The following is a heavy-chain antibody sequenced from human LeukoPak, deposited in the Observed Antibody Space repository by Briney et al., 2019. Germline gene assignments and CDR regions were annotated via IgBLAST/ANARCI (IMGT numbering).Heavy chain of an antibody. CDR1: GGSFSGYY. Sequence: SETLSLTRAVYGGSFSGYYWSWIRQPPGKGLEWIGEINHSGSTNYNPSLKSRVTISVDTSKNQFSLKLSSVTAADTAVYYCARGPSSQDYWGQGTLVTVSS. CDR2: INHSGST. V-gene: IGHV4-34*01. J-gene: IGHJ4*02. D-gene: IGHD2-2*01. CDR3: ARGPSSQDY.